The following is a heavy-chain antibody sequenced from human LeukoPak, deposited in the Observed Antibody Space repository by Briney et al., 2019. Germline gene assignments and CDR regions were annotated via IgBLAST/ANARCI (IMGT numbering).Heavy chain of an antibody. J-gene: IGHJ4*02. CDR1: GYTFTSYA. V-gene: IGHV1-2*02. CDR2: ISPNSGDT. CDR3: ARGMWASRLTVVIPDAMNY. D-gene: IGHD2-2*01. Sequence: ASVKVSCKASGYTFTSYAMNWVRQAPGQGLEWMGWISPNSGDTHYARKFEGRITMTRDTSISTFYMDLTMLRSDDTALYYCARGMWASRLTVVIPDAMNYWGQGTLVTVSS.